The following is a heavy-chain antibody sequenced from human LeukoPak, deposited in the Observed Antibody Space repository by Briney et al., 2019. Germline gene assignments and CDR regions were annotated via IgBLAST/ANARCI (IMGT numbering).Heavy chain of an antibody. J-gene: IGHJ4*02. CDR1: GGSFSGYY. D-gene: IGHD2-15*01. Sequence: SETLSLTCAVYGGSFSGYYWSWLRQPPGKGLEWIGEINHSGSTNYNPSLKSRVTISVDTSKNQFSLKLSSVTAADTAVYYCARRRYVNYFDYWGQGTLVTVSS. CDR3: ARRRYVNYFDY. V-gene: IGHV4-34*01. CDR2: INHSGST.